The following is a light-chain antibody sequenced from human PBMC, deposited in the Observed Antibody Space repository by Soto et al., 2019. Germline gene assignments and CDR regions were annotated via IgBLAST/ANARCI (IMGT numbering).Light chain of an antibody. J-gene: IGKJ2*02. CDR3: QQYENLPGT. CDR2: KAS. Sequence: DIQMTQSPSTLSASVGDRVTITCRASQSVSSWLAWYQQKPGKVPKLLIYKASTLESGVPSRFSGSGSGTEFTLTISSLQPDDFATYYCQQYENLPGTFSQGTKLEIK. V-gene: IGKV1-5*03. CDR1: QSVSSW.